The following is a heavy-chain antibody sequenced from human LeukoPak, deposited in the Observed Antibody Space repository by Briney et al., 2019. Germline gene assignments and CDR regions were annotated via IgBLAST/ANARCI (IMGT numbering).Heavy chain of an antibody. CDR3: ARTEWSDDSSSYYFDLLGY. Sequence: ASVKVSCKASGYTFTSYYMHWVRQAPGQGLEWMGIINPSGGSTSYAQKFQGRVTMTRDTSTSTVYMELSSLRSEDTAVYYCARTEWSDDSSSYYFDLLGYWGQGTLVTVSS. J-gene: IGHJ4*02. CDR1: GYTFTSYY. D-gene: IGHD3-22*01. CDR2: INPSGGST. V-gene: IGHV1-46*01.